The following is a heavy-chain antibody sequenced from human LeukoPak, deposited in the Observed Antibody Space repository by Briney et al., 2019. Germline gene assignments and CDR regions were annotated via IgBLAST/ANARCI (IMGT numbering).Heavy chain of an antibody. CDR2: IYYSGST. CDR1: GGSVNNYY. D-gene: IGHD6-13*01. CDR3: ARHPGYNTRIFDY. J-gene: IGHJ4*02. V-gene: IGHV4-59*08. Sequence: SSETLSLTCTVSGGSVNNYYWSWIRQAPGKGLEWFGCIYYSGSTNYNPSLKSRVTISVDTSKNQFSLKLSSVTAADTAVYYCARHPGYNTRIFDYWGQGTLVTVSS.